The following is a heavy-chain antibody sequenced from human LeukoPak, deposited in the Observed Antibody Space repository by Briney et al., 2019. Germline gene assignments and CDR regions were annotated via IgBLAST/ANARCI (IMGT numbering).Heavy chain of an antibody. CDR2: ISGSGGST. V-gene: IGHV3-23*01. CDR3: ARDHGWVYDAFDI. CDR1: GFTFSSYA. J-gene: IGHJ3*02. D-gene: IGHD6-19*01. Sequence: PGGSLRLSCAASGFTFSSYAMSWVRQAPGKGLEWVSAISGSGGSTYYADSVKGRFTISRDNSKNTLYLQMNSLRAEDTAVYYCARDHGWVYDAFDIWGQGTMVTVSS.